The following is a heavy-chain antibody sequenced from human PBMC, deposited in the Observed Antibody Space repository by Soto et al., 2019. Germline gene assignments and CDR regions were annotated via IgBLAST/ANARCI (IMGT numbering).Heavy chain of an antibody. CDR3: ARGSMEGAAYCGGDCYTYWYFDL. CDR1: GGSISSGGYY. J-gene: IGHJ2*01. CDR2: IYYSGST. V-gene: IGHV4-31*03. D-gene: IGHD2-21*02. Sequence: QVQLQESGPGLVKPSQTLSLTCTVSGGSISSGGYYWSWIRQHPGKGLEWIGYIYYSGSTYYNPCLKSRVTISVDTSKNQFSLKLSSVTAADTAVYYCARGSMEGAAYCGGDCYTYWYFDLWGRGTLVTVSS.